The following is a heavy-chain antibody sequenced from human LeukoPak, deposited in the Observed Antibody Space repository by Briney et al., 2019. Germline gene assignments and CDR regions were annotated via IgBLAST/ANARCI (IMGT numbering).Heavy chain of an antibody. CDR1: GFTFDDYG. Sequence: GGSLRLSCAASGFTFDDYGMSWVRQAPGKGLEWVSGINWNGGSTGYAVSVKGRFTISRDNAKNSLYLQMNSLRAEDTALYYCARQRTYYDYVWGSYRPQIFDPWGQGTLVTVSS. V-gene: IGHV3-20*04. CDR3: ARQRTYYDYVWGSYRPQIFDP. D-gene: IGHD3-16*02. CDR2: INWNGGST. J-gene: IGHJ5*02.